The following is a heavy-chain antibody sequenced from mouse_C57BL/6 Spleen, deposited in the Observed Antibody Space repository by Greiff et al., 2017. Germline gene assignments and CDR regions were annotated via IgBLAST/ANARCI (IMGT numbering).Heavy chain of an antibody. CDR1: GYTFTDYE. V-gene: IGHV1-15*01. CDR2: IDPETGGT. Sequence: LVESGAELVRPGASVTLSCKASGYTFTDYEMHWVKQTPVHGLEWIGAIDPETGGTAYNQKFKGKAILTADKSSSTAYMELRSLASEDSAVYYCTIYSFFDYWGQGTTLTVSS. D-gene: IGHD2-1*01. CDR3: TIYSFFDY. J-gene: IGHJ2*01.